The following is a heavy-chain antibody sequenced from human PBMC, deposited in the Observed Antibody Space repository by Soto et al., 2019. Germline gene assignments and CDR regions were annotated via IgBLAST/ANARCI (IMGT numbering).Heavy chain of an antibody. Sequence: EVQLVESGGGLVKPGGSLRLSCAASGFTFSNAWMSWVRQAPGKGLEWVGRIKSNTDGGTTDYAAPVKGRFTIARGDSKTTLYLQMNSLKTEDTAVYYCTTDGGSYYGDYVGVDYWGQGTLVTVSS. CDR2: IKSNTDGGTT. CDR3: TTDGGSYYGDYVGVDY. D-gene: IGHD4-17*01. V-gene: IGHV3-15*01. CDR1: GFTFSNAW. J-gene: IGHJ4*02.